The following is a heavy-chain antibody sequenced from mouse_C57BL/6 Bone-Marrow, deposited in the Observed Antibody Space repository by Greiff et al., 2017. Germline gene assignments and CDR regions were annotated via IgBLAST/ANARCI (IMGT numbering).Heavy chain of an antibody. Sequence: VQLKESGGGLVQPGESLKLSCESNEYEFPSHDMSWVRKTPEKRLELVAAINSDGGSTYYPDTMERRFIISRDNTKRTLYLQMSSLGSEDTALYYGARHGARGGFAYWGQGTLVTVSA. CDR1: EYEFPSHD. J-gene: IGHJ3*01. CDR2: INSDGGST. CDR3: ARHGARGGFAY. V-gene: IGHV5-2*01.